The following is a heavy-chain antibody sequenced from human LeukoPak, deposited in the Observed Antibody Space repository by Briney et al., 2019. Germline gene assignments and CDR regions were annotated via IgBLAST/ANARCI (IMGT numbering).Heavy chain of an antibody. D-gene: IGHD5-12*01. V-gene: IGHV4-34*01. CDR1: GGSFSGYY. CDR2: INHSGST. J-gene: IGHJ4*02. CDR3: ARGTKWLRNEYFDY. Sequence: SETLSLTCAVYGGSFSGYYWSWIRQPPGKGLEWIGEINHSGSTNYNPSLKSQVTISVDTSKNQFSLKLSSVTAADTAVYYCARGTKWLRNEYFDYWGQGTLVTVSS.